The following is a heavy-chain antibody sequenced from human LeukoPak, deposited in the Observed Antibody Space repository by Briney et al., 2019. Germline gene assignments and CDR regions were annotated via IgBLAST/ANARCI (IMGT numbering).Heavy chain of an antibody. CDR3: AREPSRGSGWVY. Sequence: SETLSLTCTVSGGSISSYYWSWIRQPPGKGLDWIGYIYYSGSTNYNPSLKSRVTIPVDTSKNQFSLKLSSVTAADTAVYYCAREPSRGSGWVYWGQGTLVTVSS. CDR1: GGSISSYY. V-gene: IGHV4-59*01. D-gene: IGHD6-19*01. CDR2: IYYSGST. J-gene: IGHJ4*02.